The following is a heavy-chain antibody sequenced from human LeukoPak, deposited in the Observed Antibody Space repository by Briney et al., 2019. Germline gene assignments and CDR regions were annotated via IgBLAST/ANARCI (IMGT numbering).Heavy chain of an antibody. V-gene: IGHV4-34*01. CDR3: ARDGGGIGVTGTFDY. CDR2: INHSGGT. CDR1: GGSFSGYY. Sequence: SETLSLTCAVYGGSFSGYYWSWIRQPPGKGLEWIGEINHSGGTNYNPSLKSRVTISVDTSENHLSLKLSSVTAADTAVYYCARDGGGIGVTGTFDYWGQGALATVSS. D-gene: IGHD1-14*01. J-gene: IGHJ4*02.